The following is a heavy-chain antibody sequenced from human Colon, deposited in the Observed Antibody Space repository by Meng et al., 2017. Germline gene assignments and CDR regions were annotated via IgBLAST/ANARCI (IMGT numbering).Heavy chain of an antibody. CDR2: MYHSGSI. CDR1: GYSIRSDYY. D-gene: IGHD6-13*01. V-gene: IGHV4-38-2*01. CDR3: ARESNSWYVDY. Sequence: SETLSLTCAVSGYSIRSDYYWGWIRQPPGKGLEWIGSMYHSGSIYYNPSLKSRVTISLDTSKNQISLTLTSVTAADTAVYYCARESNSWYVDYWAQGPL. J-gene: IGHJ4*02.